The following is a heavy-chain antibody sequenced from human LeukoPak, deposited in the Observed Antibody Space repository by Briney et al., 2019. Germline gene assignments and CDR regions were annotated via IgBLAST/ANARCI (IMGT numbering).Heavy chain of an antibody. CDR3: ARGGVEIYDYVWGSYRGFSDY. V-gene: IGHV1-2*02. J-gene: IGHJ4*02. CDR1: GYTFTGYY. CDR2: INPNSGGT. Sequence: ASVKVSCKASGYTFTGYYMHWVRQAPGQGLEWMGWINPNSGGTNYAQKFQGRVTMTRDTSISTAYMELSRLRSDDTAVYYCARGGVEIYDYVWGSYRGFSDYWGQGTLVTVSS. D-gene: IGHD3-16*02.